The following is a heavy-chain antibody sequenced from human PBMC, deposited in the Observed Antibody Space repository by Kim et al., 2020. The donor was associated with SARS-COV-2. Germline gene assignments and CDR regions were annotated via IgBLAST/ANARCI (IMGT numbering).Heavy chain of an antibody. J-gene: IGHJ4*02. CDR2: IYPGDSDT. CDR3: ARLYDSSGYYQNSKPYFDY. Sequence: GESLKISCKGSGYSFTSYWIGWVRQMPGKGLEWMGIIYPGDSDTRYSPSFQGQVTISADKSISTAYLQWSSLKASDTAMYYCARLYDSSGYYQNSKPYFDYWGQGTLVTVSS. D-gene: IGHD3-22*01. V-gene: IGHV5-51*01. CDR1: GYSFTSYW.